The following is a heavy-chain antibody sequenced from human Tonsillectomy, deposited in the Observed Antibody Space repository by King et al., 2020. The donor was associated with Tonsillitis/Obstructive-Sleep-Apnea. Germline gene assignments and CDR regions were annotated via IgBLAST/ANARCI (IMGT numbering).Heavy chain of an antibody. CDR1: GYTFTSYY. J-gene: IGHJ5*02. V-gene: IGHV1-46*01. CDR3: ASGSGRFLEWLLSNWFDP. D-gene: IGHD3-3*01. CDR2: INPSGGST. Sequence: VQLVESGAEVKKPGASVKVSCKASGYTFTSYYMHWVRQAPGQGLEWMGIINPSGGSTSYAQKFQGRVTMTRDTSTSTVYMELSSLRSEDTAVYYCASGSGRFLEWLLSNWFDPWGQGTLVTVSS.